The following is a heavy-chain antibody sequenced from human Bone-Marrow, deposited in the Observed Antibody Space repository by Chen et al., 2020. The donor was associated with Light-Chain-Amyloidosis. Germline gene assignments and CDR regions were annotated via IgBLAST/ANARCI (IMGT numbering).Heavy chain of an antibody. CDR1: GGMFFTNYA. CDR2: IVPVLEAP. D-gene: IGHD5-12*01. CDR3: VTERGHYSYQSTDYFPTPFDR. J-gene: IGHJ4*02. Sequence: QLQLVQSGAEVTRPGSSVKVSCKASGGMFFTNYAFSWVRLTPGQGLQWMGGIVPVLEAPHYAQDFQNRLTVTADESTLTLYMELTGLKSEDTGIYYCVTERGHYSYQSTDYFPTPFDRWGQGTLVTVSS. V-gene: IGHV1-69*11.